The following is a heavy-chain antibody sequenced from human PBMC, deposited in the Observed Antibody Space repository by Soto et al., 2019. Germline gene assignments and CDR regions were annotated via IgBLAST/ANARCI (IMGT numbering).Heavy chain of an antibody. Sequence: QITLKESGPTLVKPTQTLTLTCSFSGFSLSGSGVGVGWIRQPPGKALEWLGIIYWDDDKRYSPSLKSRLTITKDTSKKQVVLTMTNMDPEDTATYYCAHRRKSAALYCFAFWGQGTLVTVSS. J-gene: IGHJ4*02. CDR1: GFSLSGSGVG. D-gene: IGHD6-13*01. CDR3: AHRRKSAALYCFAF. V-gene: IGHV2-5*02. CDR2: IYWDDDK.